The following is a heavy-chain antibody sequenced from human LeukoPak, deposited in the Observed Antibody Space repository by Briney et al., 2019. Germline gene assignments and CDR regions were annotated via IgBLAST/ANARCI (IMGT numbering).Heavy chain of an antibody. V-gene: IGHV3-23*01. Sequence: PGGSLRLSCAASGFTFSSYAMSWVRQAPGKGLEWVSAISGSGGSTYYADSVKGRFTISRDNSKNTLYLQMNSLRAEDTAVYYCAKDSSAWFGELFPIWFDPWGQGTLVTVSS. CDR2: ISGSGGST. J-gene: IGHJ5*02. CDR3: AKDSSAWFGELFPIWFDP. CDR1: GFTFSSYA. D-gene: IGHD3-10*01.